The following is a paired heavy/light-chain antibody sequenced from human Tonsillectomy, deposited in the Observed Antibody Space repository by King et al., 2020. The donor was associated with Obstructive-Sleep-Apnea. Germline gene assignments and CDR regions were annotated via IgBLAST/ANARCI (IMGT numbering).Light chain of an antibody. CDR1: QSILFSSNNKNY. V-gene: IGKV4-1*01. CDR2: WAS. J-gene: IGKJ4*01. CDR3: QQFYSTPLT. Sequence: DIVMTQSPDSLAVSLGERATINCKSSQSILFSSNNKNYLAWYQQKPRQPPRLLIYWASTRESGVPDRFSGSGSGTDFTLTISSLQAEDVAVYYCQQFYSTPLTFGGGTKVEIK.
Heavy chain of an antibody. D-gene: IGHD6-13*01. Sequence: EVQLVESGGGLVQPGGSLRLSCVASGFTFSSYWMTWVRQAPGKGLEWVAIIKQDGSESHYVDSVKGRITISRDNAKNSLYLQMNSLTTEDTAVYYCARVGYSGSWYMDSWGQGTLVTVSS. CDR2: IKQDGSES. V-gene: IGHV3-7*03. CDR3: ARVGYSGSWYMDS. CDR1: GFTFSSYW. J-gene: IGHJ4*02.